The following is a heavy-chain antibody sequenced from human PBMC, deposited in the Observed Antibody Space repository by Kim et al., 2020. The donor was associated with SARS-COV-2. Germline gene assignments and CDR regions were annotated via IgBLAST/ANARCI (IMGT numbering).Heavy chain of an antibody. CDR1: GFTFSSYE. Sequence: GGSLRLSCAASGFTFSSYEMNWVRQAPGKGLEWVSYISSSGSTIYYADSVKGRFTISRDNAKNSLYLQMNSLRAEDTAVYYCARVGSSGWPNYEEYYFDYWGQGTLVTVSS. D-gene: IGHD6-19*01. CDR3: ARVGSSGWPNYEEYYFDY. J-gene: IGHJ4*02. CDR2: ISSSGSTI. V-gene: IGHV3-48*03.